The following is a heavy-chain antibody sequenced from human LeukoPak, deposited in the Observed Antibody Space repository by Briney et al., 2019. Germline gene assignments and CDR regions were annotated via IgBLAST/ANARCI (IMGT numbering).Heavy chain of an antibody. CDR2: IYYSGST. V-gene: IGHV4-39*01. J-gene: IGHJ5*02. CDR1: GGSISSSSYY. D-gene: IGHD2-2*01. Sequence: KPSETLSLTCTVSGGSISSSSYYWGWIRQPPGKGLEWIGSIYYSGSTYYNPSLKSLVTISVDTSKNQFSLKLSSVTAADTAVYYCARCYCSSTSCFSNWFDPWGQGTLVTVSS. CDR3: ARCYCSSTSCFSNWFDP.